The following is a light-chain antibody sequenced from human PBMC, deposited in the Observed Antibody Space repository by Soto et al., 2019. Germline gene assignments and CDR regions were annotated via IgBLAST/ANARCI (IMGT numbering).Light chain of an antibody. CDR2: DAS. CDR1: QTISSN. Sequence: EIVLTQSPGTLSLSPGDRATLSCRASQTISSNYLAWYQQKLGQAPRLLIYDASTRATGIPARFSGSGSGTEFTLTISSLQSEDFAVYYCQQYNNWPPKVTFGGGTKVDIK. V-gene: IGKV3-15*01. J-gene: IGKJ4*01. CDR3: QQYNNWPPKVT.